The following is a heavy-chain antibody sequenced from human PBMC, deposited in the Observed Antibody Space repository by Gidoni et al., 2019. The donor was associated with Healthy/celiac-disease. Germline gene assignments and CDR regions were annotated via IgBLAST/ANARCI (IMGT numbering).Heavy chain of an antibody. CDR2: ISSSSSTI. CDR1: GFTFSSYS. Sequence: EVQLVESGGGLVQPGGSLRLSCAASGFTFSSYSMNWVRQAPGKGLEWVSYISSSSSTIYYADSVKGRFTISRDNAKNSLYLQMNSLRDEDTAVYYCARDQFTFGGPPPAYWGQGALVTVSS. D-gene: IGHD3-16*01. V-gene: IGHV3-48*02. CDR3: ARDQFTFGGPPPAY. J-gene: IGHJ4*02.